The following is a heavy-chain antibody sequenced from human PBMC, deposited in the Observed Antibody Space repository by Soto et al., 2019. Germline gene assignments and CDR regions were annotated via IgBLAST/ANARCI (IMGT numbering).Heavy chain of an antibody. V-gene: IGHV3-21*01. D-gene: IGHD2-2*01. CDR1: GFTSSSYS. J-gene: IGHJ6*02. CDR2: ISSSSSSYI. Sequence: GGSLRLSCAASGFTSSSYSMHWVRQAPGKGLEWVSSISSSSSSYIYYADSVKGRFTISRDNAKNSLYLQMNSLSAEDTAVYYCARDQGNQGYGMDVWGQGTTVTVSS. CDR3: ARDQGNQGYGMDV.